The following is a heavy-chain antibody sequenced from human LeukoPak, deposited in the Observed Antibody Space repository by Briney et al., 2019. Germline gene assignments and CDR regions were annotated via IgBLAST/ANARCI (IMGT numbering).Heavy chain of an antibody. CDR1: GGSISSGGYY. CDR2: IYYSGST. CDR3: ARDRSYYGSVTYYFDY. D-gene: IGHD3-10*01. V-gene: IGHV4-31*03. J-gene: IGHJ4*02. Sequence: SETLSLTCTVSGGSISSGGYYWSWIRQHPGKGLEWIGYIYYSGSTYYNPSLKSRVTISVDTPKNQFSLKLSSVTAADTAVYYCARDRSYYGSVTYYFDYWGQGTLVTVSS.